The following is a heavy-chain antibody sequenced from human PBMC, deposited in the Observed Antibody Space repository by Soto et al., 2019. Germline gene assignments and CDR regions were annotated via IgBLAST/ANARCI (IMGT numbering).Heavy chain of an antibody. J-gene: IGHJ5*02. V-gene: IGHV4-39*01. Sequence: QLQLQESGPGLVKPSETLSLTCSVSGGSISSFTYYWGWIRQPPGKGLEWIGTVYYNENTYYNPSLKSRVTITVDTANNQFSLNLRSVTAADTAMYFCARRERYYGSQGWFDPWGPGTRVTVSS. CDR3: ARRERYYGSQGWFDP. CDR2: VYYNENT. D-gene: IGHD3-10*01. CDR1: GGSISSFTYY.